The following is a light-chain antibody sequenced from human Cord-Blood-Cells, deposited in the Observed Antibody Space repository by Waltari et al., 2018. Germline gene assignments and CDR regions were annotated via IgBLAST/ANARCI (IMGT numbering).Light chain of an antibody. V-gene: IGLV1-40*01. CDR2: GNS. CDR3: QSYDSSLSGSV. CDR1: SSNIGAGYD. Sequence: QSVLTQPPSVSGAPWQRVTISCTGSSSNIGAGYDVHWYQQLPGTAPKLLIYGNSNRPSGVPDRFSGSKSVTSASLAITGLQAEDEADYYCQSYDSSLSGSVFGGGTKLTVL. J-gene: IGLJ3*02.